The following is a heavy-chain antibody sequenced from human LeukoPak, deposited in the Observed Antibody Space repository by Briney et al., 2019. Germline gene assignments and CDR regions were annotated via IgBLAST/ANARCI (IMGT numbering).Heavy chain of an antibody. J-gene: IGHJ4*02. CDR3: ASYFHLLDAYDF. D-gene: IGHD2/OR15-2a*01. Sequence: PSETLSLTCTVSGGSISSDTYYWGWIRQPPGEGLKWIGNIYYSGTTYFIPSLKSRVTMSVDMSKNQFSLRLSSVTAADTAVYYCASYFHLLDAYDFWGQGTPVTVSS. V-gene: IGHV4-39*01. CDR2: IYYSGTT. CDR1: GGSISSDTYY.